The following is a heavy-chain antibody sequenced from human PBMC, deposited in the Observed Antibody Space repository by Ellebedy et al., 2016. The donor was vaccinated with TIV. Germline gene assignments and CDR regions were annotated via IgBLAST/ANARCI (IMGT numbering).Heavy chain of an antibody. J-gene: IGHJ4*02. CDR2: LDQDGRQK. CDR3: ARDPYHGALDY. Sequence: GESLKISCAASGFAFDSSWMAWVRQTPEKGLEWVANLDQDGRQKDYVDSVRGRFTISRDNAQNLLFLQMNNLRLEETAVYYCARDPYHGALDYWGQGTLVAVSS. V-gene: IGHV3-7*01. D-gene: IGHD2-2*01. CDR1: GFAFDSSW.